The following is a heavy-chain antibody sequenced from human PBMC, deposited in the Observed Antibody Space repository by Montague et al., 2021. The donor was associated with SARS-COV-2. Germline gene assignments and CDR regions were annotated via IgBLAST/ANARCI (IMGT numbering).Heavy chain of an antibody. V-gene: IGHV4-61*01. J-gene: IGHJ1*01. CDR2: ISYSGST. CDR1: GASVRSGNSY. CDR3: ARTGYESVGYYYIYPD. Sequence: SXTLSLTCTVSGASVRSGNSYWNWIRQPPGKGLEWIGYISYSGSTNYSPSLKSRVTISVDTSKNQLSLKVISATAADTAVYYCARTGYESVGYYYIYPDWGQGTLVTVSS. D-gene: IGHD3-10*01.